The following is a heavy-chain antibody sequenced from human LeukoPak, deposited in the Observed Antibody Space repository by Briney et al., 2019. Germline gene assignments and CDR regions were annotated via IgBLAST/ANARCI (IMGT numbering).Heavy chain of an antibody. CDR1: GYTFIKYA. D-gene: IGHD3-22*01. J-gene: IGHJ3*02. Sequence: WASVKVSCKASGYTFIKYAIHWVRQAPGQRLEWMGWINAHNGDTNYAQKLQGRVTMTTDTSTSTAYMELRSLRSDDTAVYYCGRRFYDSSGYYDDAFDTWGQGTMVTVSS. CDR2: INAHNGDT. V-gene: IGHV1-18*01. CDR3: GRRFYDSSGYYDDAFDT.